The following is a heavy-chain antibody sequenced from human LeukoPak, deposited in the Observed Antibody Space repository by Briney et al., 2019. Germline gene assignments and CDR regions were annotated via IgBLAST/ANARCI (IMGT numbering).Heavy chain of an antibody. CDR1: GYTFTSYG. CDR3: ARGQEGWELLSDAFDI. Sequence: GASVKVSCKASGYTFTSYGISWVRQAPGQGLEWMGWISAYNGNTNYAQKLQGRVTMTTDTSTSTAYMELRSLRSDDTAVYYCARGQEGWELLSDAFDIWGQGTMVTVSS. D-gene: IGHD1-26*01. CDR2: ISAYNGNT. V-gene: IGHV1-18*01. J-gene: IGHJ3*02.